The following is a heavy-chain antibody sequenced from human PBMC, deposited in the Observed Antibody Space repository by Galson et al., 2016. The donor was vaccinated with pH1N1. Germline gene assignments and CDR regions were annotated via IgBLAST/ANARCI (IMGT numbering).Heavy chain of an antibody. CDR1: GFTFSSYV. J-gene: IGHJ4*02. CDR3: AKDFSHYIPSTGSFDY. V-gene: IGHV3-23*01. CDR2: ISATGIST. D-gene: IGHD1-14*01. Sequence: SLRLSCAASGFTFSSYVIHWVRQAPGKGLEWVSSISATGISTYYADSVKGRFTISRDNSKNTGYLQMDSLRAEDTALYYCAKDFSHYIPSTGSFDYWGRGARVTVSS.